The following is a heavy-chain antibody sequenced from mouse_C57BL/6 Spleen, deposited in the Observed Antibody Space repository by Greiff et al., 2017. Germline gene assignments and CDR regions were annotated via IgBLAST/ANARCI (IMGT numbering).Heavy chain of an antibody. V-gene: IGHV1-64*01. D-gene: IGHD1-3*01. J-gene: IGHJ2*01. CDR1: GYTFTSYW. CDR2: IHPNSGST. Sequence: QVHVKQPGAELVKPGASVKLSCKASGYTFTSYWMHWVKQRPGQGLEWIGMIHPNSGSTNYNEKFKSKATLTVDKSSSTAYMRLSSLPSEDSAVYYCARKSNNCFGYWGQGTTLTVSS. CDR3: ARKSNNCFGY.